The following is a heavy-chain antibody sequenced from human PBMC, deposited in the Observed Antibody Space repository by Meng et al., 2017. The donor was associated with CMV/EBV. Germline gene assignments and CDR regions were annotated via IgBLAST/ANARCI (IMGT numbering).Heavy chain of an antibody. CDR2: ISSSGSTI. Sequence: LSLTCAASGFTFSDYYMSWIRQAPGKGLEWVSYISSSGSTIYYADSVKGRFTISRDNAKNSLYLQMNSLRAEDTALYYCAKASGWSMGRGYNWFDPWGQGTLVTVSS. D-gene: IGHD6-19*01. CDR3: AKASGWSMGRGYNWFDP. CDR1: GFTFSDYY. J-gene: IGHJ5*02. V-gene: IGHV3-11*01.